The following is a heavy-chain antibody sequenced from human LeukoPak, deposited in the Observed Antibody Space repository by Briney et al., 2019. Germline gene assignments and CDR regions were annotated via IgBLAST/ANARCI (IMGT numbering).Heavy chain of an antibody. J-gene: IGHJ4*02. CDR2: IKSKTDGGTT. D-gene: IGHD3-9*01. Sequence: GGSLRLSCAASGFTFSNAWMSWVRQAPGKGLEWVGGIKSKTDGGTTDYAAPVKGRFTISRDDSKNTLFLQMNSLKTEDTAVYYCTTDLWDYDILTGYYRFDYWGQGTLVTVSS. CDR3: TTDLWDYDILTGYYRFDY. CDR1: GFTFSNAW. V-gene: IGHV3-15*01.